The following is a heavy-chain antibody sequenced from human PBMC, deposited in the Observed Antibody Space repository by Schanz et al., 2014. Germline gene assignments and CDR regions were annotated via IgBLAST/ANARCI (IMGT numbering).Heavy chain of an antibody. CDR1: GGTFSRLT. CDR2: INPSGGSA. D-gene: IGHD6-6*01. CDR3: GTGFSRSYIDF. J-gene: IGHJ4*02. Sequence: QVQLVQSGADVKKPGSSVRVSCKASGGTFSRLTFSWVRQAPGQGLEWMGIINPSGGSARYGQKFQGRITVTTDTSTSTVYLELSSLRSDDTAGYYCGTGFSRSYIDFWGQGTLITVSS. V-gene: IGHV1-69*02.